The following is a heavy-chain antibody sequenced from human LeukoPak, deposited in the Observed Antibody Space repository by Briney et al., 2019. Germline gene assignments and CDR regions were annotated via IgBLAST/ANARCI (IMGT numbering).Heavy chain of an antibody. V-gene: IGHV4-59*01. Sequence: SETLSLTCTVSGGSISSYYWSWIRQPPGKGLEWIGYIYYSGSTNYNPSLKSRVTISVDTSKNQFSLKLSSVTAADTAVYYCARGKGKGYYDILTGYSFFDYWGQGTLVTVSS. CDR2: IYYSGST. J-gene: IGHJ4*02. D-gene: IGHD3-9*01. CDR3: ARGKGKGYYDILTGYSFFDY. CDR1: GGSISSYY.